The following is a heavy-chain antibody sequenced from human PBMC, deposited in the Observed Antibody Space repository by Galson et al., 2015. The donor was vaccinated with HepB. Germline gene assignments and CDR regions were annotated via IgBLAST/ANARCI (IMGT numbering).Heavy chain of an antibody. Sequence: SVKVSCKASGYTFTSYYMHWVRQAPGQGLEWMGIINPSGGSTSYAQKFQGRVTMTRDTSTSTVYMELSSLRSEDTAVYYCARGQRYYDSSGNASFDIWGQGTMVTVSS. CDR2: INPSGGST. V-gene: IGHV1-46*01. CDR1: GYTFTSYY. CDR3: ARGQRYYDSSGNASFDI. D-gene: IGHD3-22*01. J-gene: IGHJ3*02.